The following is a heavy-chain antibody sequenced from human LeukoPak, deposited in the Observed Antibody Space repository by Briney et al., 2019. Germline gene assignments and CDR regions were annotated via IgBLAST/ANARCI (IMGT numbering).Heavy chain of an antibody. D-gene: IGHD3-3*01. CDR1: GYSFTSYW. CDR2: IYPGDSDT. J-gene: IGHJ4*02. CDR3: ARRHYDFWSGYNIYYFDY. Sequence: GESLKISCKGSGYSFTSYWIGWVRQMPGKGLEWMGIIYPGDSDTRYSPSFQGQVTISADKSISTAYLQWSSLKASDTAMYYCARRHYDFWSGYNIYYFDYWGQGTLVTVSS. V-gene: IGHV5-51*01.